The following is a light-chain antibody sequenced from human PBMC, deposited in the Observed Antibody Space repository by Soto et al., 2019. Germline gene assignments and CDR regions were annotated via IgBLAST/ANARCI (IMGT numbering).Light chain of an antibody. Sequence: EIVLTQSPGTLSLSPGERATLSCRASQSVSNNYLAWYQQKPGQAPRLLIYDASNRATGIPARFSGSGSGTDFTLTISSLEPEDFAVYYCQQRSNWPITFGQGTRLEI. J-gene: IGKJ5*01. CDR2: DAS. V-gene: IGKV3-11*01. CDR1: QSVSNNY. CDR3: QQRSNWPIT.